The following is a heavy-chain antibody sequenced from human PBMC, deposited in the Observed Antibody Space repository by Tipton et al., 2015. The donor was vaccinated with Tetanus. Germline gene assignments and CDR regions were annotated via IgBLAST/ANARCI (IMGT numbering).Heavy chain of an antibody. Sequence: SLRLSCAASGFTFSSYAMSWVRQAPGKGLEWVSAISGSGGSTYYADSVKGRFTISRDNSKNTLYLQMNSLRAEDTAVYYCARAPLGYCSGGSCAPPDYWGQGTLVTVSS. CDR3: ARAPLGYCSGGSCAPPDY. J-gene: IGHJ4*02. CDR2: ISGSGGST. D-gene: IGHD2-15*01. V-gene: IGHV3-23*01. CDR1: GFTFSSYA.